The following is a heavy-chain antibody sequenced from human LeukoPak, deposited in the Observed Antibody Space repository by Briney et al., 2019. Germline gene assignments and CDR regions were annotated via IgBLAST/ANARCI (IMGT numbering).Heavy chain of an antibody. Sequence: SETLSLTCTVSGGSISSGGYYWSWIRQHPGKGLEWIGYIFYSRNTYYNPSLKSRVTISVDTSKNQFSLRLSSVTAADTAVYYCARSSGYWNFDYWGQGSLVTVSS. CDR1: GGSISSGGYY. CDR2: IFYSRNT. D-gene: IGHD3-22*01. J-gene: IGHJ4*02. CDR3: ARSSGYWNFDY. V-gene: IGHV4-31*03.